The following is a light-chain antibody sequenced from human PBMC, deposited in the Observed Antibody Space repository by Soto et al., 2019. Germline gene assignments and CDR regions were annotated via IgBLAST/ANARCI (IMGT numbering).Light chain of an antibody. CDR1: NSDVGGYNY. Sequence: SVLTQPASVSGSPGQSITISCTGNNSDVGGYNYVSWYQQHPGKAPELMIYEVSHRPSGVSNRFSGSKSDNTASLTISVLQAEDEADYYCSSYTSISTLYVFGTGTKVTVL. J-gene: IGLJ1*01. CDR3: SSYTSISTLYV. CDR2: EVS. V-gene: IGLV2-14*01.